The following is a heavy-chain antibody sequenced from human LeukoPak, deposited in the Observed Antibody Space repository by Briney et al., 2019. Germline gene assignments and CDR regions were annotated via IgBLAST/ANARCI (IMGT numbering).Heavy chain of an antibody. CDR2: IRYGGSHK. CDR3: AKEASRGSSFAYTPIEKPYYLDY. J-gene: IGHJ4*02. V-gene: IGHV3-30*02. Sequence: GGSLRLSCAASGFTFSSYAMHWVRQAPGKGLEWVAFIRYGGSHKYYADSVKGRFTISRDNSKNTLFLQMNSLRAEDTAVYYCAKEASRGSSFAYTPIEKPYYLDYWGQGTLVTVSS. D-gene: IGHD5-18*01. CDR1: GFTFSSYA.